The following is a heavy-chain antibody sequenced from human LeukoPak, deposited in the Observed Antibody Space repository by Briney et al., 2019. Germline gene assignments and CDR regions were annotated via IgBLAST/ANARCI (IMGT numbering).Heavy chain of an antibody. D-gene: IGHD4-23*01. CDR2: INPGGGST. Sequence: ASVKVSCKASGYTFTSYYMHWVRQAPGQGLEWMGIINPGGGSTSYAQKFQDRDTMTRDTSTSTVYMELSSLRSEDTAVYYCAKDLRWDHPGFDPWGQGTLVIASS. J-gene: IGHJ5*02. CDR1: GYTFTSYY. CDR3: AKDLRWDHPGFDP. V-gene: IGHV1-46*01.